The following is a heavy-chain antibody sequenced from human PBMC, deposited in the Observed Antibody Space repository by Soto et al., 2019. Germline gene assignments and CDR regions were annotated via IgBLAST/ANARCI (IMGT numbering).Heavy chain of an antibody. CDR3: LGLVATKLVWFDP. CDR2: IYYSGST. V-gene: IGHV4-39*01. D-gene: IGHD5-12*01. J-gene: IGHJ5*02. Sequence: KTSETLSLTCTVSGGSISSSSYSWGWIRQPPGKGLEWIGSIYYSGSTYYNPSLKSRVTISVDTSKNQFSLKLSSVTAADTAVYYCLGLVATKLVWFDPWGQGTLVTVSS. CDR1: GGSISSSSYS.